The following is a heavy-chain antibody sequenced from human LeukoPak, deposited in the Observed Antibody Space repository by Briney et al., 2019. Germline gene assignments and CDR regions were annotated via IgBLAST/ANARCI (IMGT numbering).Heavy chain of an antibody. CDR1: GFTFSIYT. D-gene: IGHD3-10*01. CDR2: ISHTGSYI. V-gene: IGHV3-21*01. J-gene: IGHJ1*01. Sequence: PGGSLRLSCAASGFTFSIYTMNWVRQAPGKGLEWVSSISHTGSYIYYTDSVKGRFTISRDNAKNSLYLQMNSLRVEDTAVYYCARDRGVWFGAPSVSPRDGFQHWGQGTLVTVSS. CDR3: ARDRGVWFGAPSVSPRDGFQH.